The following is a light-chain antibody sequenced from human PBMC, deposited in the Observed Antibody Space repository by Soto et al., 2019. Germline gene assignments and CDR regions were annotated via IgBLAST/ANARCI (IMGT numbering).Light chain of an antibody. CDR2: DNN. V-gene: IGLV1-40*01. Sequence: QSVLTQPPSVSGAPGQGVTISCTGSSSNIGIGYNVHWYQQRPGTAPRLLIYDNNNRPSGVPDRFSGSRSGTSASLAITGLQAEDEADYYCQSYDSSLSGHVIFGGGTKLTVL. CDR1: SSNIGIGYN. J-gene: IGLJ2*01. CDR3: QSYDSSLSGHVI.